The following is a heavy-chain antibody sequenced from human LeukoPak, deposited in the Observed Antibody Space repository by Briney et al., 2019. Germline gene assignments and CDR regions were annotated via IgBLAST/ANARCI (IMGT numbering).Heavy chain of an antibody. CDR1: GGSFSGDY. CDR2: INHSGRT. J-gene: IGHJ4*02. D-gene: IGHD5-24*01. Sequence: SETLSLTCVVYGGSFSGDYWSWIRQPPGRGLEWIGEINHSGRTNYNPSLKSRVTISVDTSKNQFSLKLSSVTAADTAVYYCARNYLTYFDYWGQGTLVTVSS. CDR3: ARNYLTYFDY. V-gene: IGHV4-34*01.